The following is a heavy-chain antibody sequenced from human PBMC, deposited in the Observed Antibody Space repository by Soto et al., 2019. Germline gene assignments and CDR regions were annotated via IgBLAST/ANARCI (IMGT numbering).Heavy chain of an antibody. V-gene: IGHV3-30-3*01. J-gene: IGHJ6*02. Sequence: GGSLRLSCAASGFTFSSYAMHWVRQAPGKGLEWVAVISYDGSNKYYADSVKGRFTISRDNSKNTLYLQMNSLRAEDTAVYYCARAIHYYGMDVWGQGTTVTVSS. CDR2: ISYDGSNK. CDR3: ARAIHYYGMDV. CDR1: GFTFSSYA.